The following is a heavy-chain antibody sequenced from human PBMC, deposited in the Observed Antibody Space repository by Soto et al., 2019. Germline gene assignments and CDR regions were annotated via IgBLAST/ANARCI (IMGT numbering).Heavy chain of an antibody. V-gene: IGHV3-33*01. CDR3: AREKYNDYSNYGTHPIFDY. Sequence: GGSLRLSCAASGFTFSSYGMHWVRQAPGKGLEWVAVIWYDGSNKYYADSVKGRFTISRDNSKNTLYLQMNSLRAEDTAVYYCAREKYNDYSNYGTHPIFDYWGQGTLVTVSS. CDR2: IWYDGSNK. D-gene: IGHD4-4*01. CDR1: GFTFSSYG. J-gene: IGHJ4*02.